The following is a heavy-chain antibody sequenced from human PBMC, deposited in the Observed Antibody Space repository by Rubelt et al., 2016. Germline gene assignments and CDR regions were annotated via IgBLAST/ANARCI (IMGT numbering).Heavy chain of an antibody. J-gene: IGHJ4*02. CDR1: GFTFTTHG. CDR3: ARGGGGA. D-gene: IGHD3-16*01. Sequence: GSGGGLVQPGGSLRLSCAASGFTFTTHGMSWVRQAPGKGLEWVSTISGGGGSAYYADSVRGRFTISRDNSKNTLYLQMNSLRAEDTAVYYCARGGGGAWGQGTLVTVSS. V-gene: IGHV3-23*01. CDR2: ISGGGGSA.